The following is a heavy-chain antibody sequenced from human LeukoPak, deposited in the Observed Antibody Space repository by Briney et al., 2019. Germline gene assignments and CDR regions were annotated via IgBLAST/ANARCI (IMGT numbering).Heavy chain of an antibody. D-gene: IGHD3-22*01. CDR1: GGSISSSSYC. CDR3: ARQTYYYDSSGYYAWLPADY. J-gene: IGHJ4*02. V-gene: IGHV4-39*07. CDR2: IYYTENT. Sequence: SSETLSLTCTVSGGSISSSSYCWGWIRQPPGKGLEWIGTIYYTENTYYNPSLKNRVIISIDTSKSQFSLKLSSVTAADTAVYYRARQTYYYDSSGYYAWLPADYWGQGTLVTVSS.